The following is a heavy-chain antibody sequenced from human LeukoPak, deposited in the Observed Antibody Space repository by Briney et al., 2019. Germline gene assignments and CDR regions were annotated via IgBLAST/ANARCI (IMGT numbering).Heavy chain of an antibody. D-gene: IGHD3-22*01. CDR3: ARDGPSTYYYDSSGPKYPRY. V-gene: IGHV4-39*07. Sequence: SETLSLTCTVSGGSISSSTYYWGWIRQPPGKGLEWIGSIYYSGTIYYNPSLKSRVTISVDTSKNQFSLKLSSVTAADTAVYYCARDGPSTYYYDSSGPKYPRYWGQGTLVTVSS. CDR1: GGSISSSTYY. CDR2: IYYSGTI. J-gene: IGHJ4*02.